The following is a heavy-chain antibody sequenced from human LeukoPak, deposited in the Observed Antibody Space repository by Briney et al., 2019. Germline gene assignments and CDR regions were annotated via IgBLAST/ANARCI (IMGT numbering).Heavy chain of an antibody. CDR3: ARDLWFGELLGAFDI. CDR1: GGSISSSSYY. J-gene: IGHJ3*02. D-gene: IGHD3-10*01. Sequence: SETLSLTCTVSGGSISSSSYYWGWIRQPPGKGLECIGSIYYSGSTYYNPSLKSRVTISVDTSKNQFSLKLSSVTAADTAVYYCARDLWFGELLGAFDIWGQGTMVTVSS. CDR2: IYYSGST. V-gene: IGHV4-39*07.